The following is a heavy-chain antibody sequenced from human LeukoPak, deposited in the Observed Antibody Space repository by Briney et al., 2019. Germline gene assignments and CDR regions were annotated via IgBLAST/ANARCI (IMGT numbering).Heavy chain of an antibody. Sequence: GGSLRLSCAASGFTFSTYWMMWSRQAPGKGLEWVANIKEDGSEKYYVDSVKGRFTISRDGAKNSLYMQMKSLRAEDTAVYYCARYCSSSRCLYYYHMDVWGKGTTVTVSS. V-gene: IGHV3-7*01. J-gene: IGHJ6*03. CDR3: ARYCSSSRCLYYYHMDV. CDR2: IKEDGSEK. CDR1: GFTFSTYW. D-gene: IGHD2-2*01.